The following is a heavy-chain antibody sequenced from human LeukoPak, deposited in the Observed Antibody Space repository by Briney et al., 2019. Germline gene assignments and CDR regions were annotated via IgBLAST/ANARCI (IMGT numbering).Heavy chain of an antibody. CDR3: AKDVGYNEQVDY. Sequence: PGRSLRLSCAASGFTFSSYGMHWVRQAPGKGLEWVAVIWYDGSNKYYADSVKGRFTISRDNSKNTLYLQMNSLRAEDTAVYHCAKDVGYNEQVDYWGQGTLVTVSS. CDR2: IWYDGSNK. J-gene: IGHJ4*02. D-gene: IGHD5-24*01. CDR1: GFTFSSYG. V-gene: IGHV3-33*06.